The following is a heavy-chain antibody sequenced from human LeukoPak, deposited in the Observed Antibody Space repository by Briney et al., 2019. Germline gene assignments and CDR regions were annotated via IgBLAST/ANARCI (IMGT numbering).Heavy chain of an antibody. CDR3: AKWGGYGYGIDY. V-gene: IGHV3-66*01. Sequence: PGGSLRLSCAASGFTVSSSDMTWVRQAPGKGLEWVSLIYSGGNTYYADSAKGRFTISRDNSKNTLYLQMNSLRAEDTAVYYCAKWGGYGYGIDYWGQGTLVTVSS. D-gene: IGHD5-18*01. J-gene: IGHJ4*02. CDR2: IYSGGNT. CDR1: GFTVSSSD.